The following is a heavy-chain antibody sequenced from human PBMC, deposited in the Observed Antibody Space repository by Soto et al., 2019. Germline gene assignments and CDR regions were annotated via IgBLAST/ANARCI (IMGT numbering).Heavy chain of an antibody. V-gene: IGHV3-9*01. J-gene: IGHJ6*03. Sequence: HPGGSLRLSCAASGFTFDDYAMYWVRQAPGKGLEWVSGISWNSGSIGYADSVKGRFTISRDNAKNSLYLQMNSLRAEDTALYYCAKLPAGLLVPSYMDVWGQGTTVTVSS. CDR3: AKLPAGLLVPSYMDV. CDR1: GFTFDDYA. D-gene: IGHD3-10*01. CDR2: ISWNSGSI.